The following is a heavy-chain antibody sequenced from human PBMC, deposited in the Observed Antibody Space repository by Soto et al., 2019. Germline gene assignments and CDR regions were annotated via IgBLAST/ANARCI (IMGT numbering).Heavy chain of an antibody. J-gene: IGHJ6*02. D-gene: IGHD2-21*02. CDR3: ASSYCGGDCSSVYYYYGMDV. CDR1: GYTFTSYG. V-gene: IGHV1-18*01. CDR2: ISAYNGNT. Sequence: QVQLVQSGAEVKKPGASVKVSCKASGYTFTSYGISWVRQAPGQGLEWMGWISAYNGNTNYAQKLQGRVTMTTDTSTSTAYMELRSLRSDDTAVYYCASSYCGGDCSSVYYYYGMDVWGQGTTVTVSS.